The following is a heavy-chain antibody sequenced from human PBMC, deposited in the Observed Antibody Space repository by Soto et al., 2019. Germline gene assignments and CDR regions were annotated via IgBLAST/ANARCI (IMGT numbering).Heavy chain of an antibody. CDR1: GFTFNSYA. CDR3: VKEGYMRSDWYGQFDY. J-gene: IGHJ4*02. V-gene: IGHV3-64D*06. D-gene: IGHD6-19*01. CDR2: ISSYGADT. Sequence: PGGSLRLSCSASGFTFNSYAMHWVRQAPGKGLEFVSAISSYGADTYYADSVKGRFAISRDNSKNTLYLQMSSLRAEDTALYYRVKEGYMRSDWYGQFDYWGQGALVTVS.